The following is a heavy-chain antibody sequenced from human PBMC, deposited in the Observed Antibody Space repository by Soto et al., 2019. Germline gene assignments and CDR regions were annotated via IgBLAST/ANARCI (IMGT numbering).Heavy chain of an antibody. CDR3: ARDLWGYCGTACYPLDV. Sequence: QVQLQESGPGLVKPSETLSLTCTVSGGSISGYYWSWIRQPPGKGLEWIGYMYNTGSTVYNPSFKSRVTISVETSKNQFSLQLNSVTAADTAVYYCARDLWGYCGTACYPLDVWGQGTTVTVSS. CDR1: GGSISGYY. J-gene: IGHJ6*02. V-gene: IGHV4-59*01. CDR2: MYNTGST. D-gene: IGHD2-21*02.